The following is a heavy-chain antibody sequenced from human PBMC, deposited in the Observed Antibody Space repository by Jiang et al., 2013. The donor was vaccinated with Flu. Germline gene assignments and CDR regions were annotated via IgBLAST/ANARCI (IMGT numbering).Heavy chain of an antibody. Sequence: SGAEVKKTGASVKVSCKASGYTFTRYYIHWVRQAPGQGLEWMGVIKPSGGNTNYAQRFQGRVTMTRDTSTSTVYMELSSLRSEDTAVYYCARVGDYYDSNGQTPAFEIWGQGTMVTVSS. CDR3: ARVGDYYDSNGQTPAFEI. V-gene: IGHV1-46*03. J-gene: IGHJ3*02. CDR1: GYTFTRYY. D-gene: IGHD3-22*01. CDR2: IKPSGGNT.